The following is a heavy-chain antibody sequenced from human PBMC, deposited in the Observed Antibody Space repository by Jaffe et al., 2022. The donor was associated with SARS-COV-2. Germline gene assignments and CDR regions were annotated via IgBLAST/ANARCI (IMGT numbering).Heavy chain of an antibody. Sequence: EVQLVESGGGLVQPGGSLRLSCAASEFTFSDYWMTWVRQAPGKGLEWVANINQDGSDRSYVDSVKGRFAISRDGAKNSVFLQLNGLRAEDTALYYCARVRGKLTGMTAWCFDLWGRGTLVTVSS. J-gene: IGHJ2*01. CDR1: EFTFSDYW. CDR3: ARVRGKLTGMTAWCFDL. CDR2: INQDGSDR. D-gene: IGHD2-15*01. V-gene: IGHV3-7*01.